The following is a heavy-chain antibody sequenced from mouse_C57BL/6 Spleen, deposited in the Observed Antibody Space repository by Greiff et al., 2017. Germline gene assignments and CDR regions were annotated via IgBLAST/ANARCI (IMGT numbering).Heavy chain of an antibody. CDR1: GYTFTSYW. CDR3: ATAFSRTDYFDY. J-gene: IGHJ2*01. D-gene: IGHD3-3*01. Sequence: VQLQQSGAELVRPGTSVKLSCKASGYTFTSYWIGWAKQRPGHGLEWIGDIYPGGGYTNYNEKFKGKATMTVDKSSSTAYMQFSSLTTEDSAVYYCATAFSRTDYFDYWGQGTTLTVSS. CDR2: IYPGGGYT. V-gene: IGHV1-63*01.